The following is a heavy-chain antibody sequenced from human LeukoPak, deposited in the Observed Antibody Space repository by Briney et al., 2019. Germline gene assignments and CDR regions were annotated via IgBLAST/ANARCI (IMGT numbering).Heavy chain of an antibody. V-gene: IGHV4-59*01. Sequence: SETLSLTCTVSGGSIKSYYWSWIRQPPGKGLECIGHIYYTGSTYYKPSLESRVTISVDMAKNQISLKLSSVTAADTAVYYCARKSRCGGGNCYYSPLDYWGQGTLVTVSS. CDR1: GGSIKSYY. CDR2: IYYTGST. D-gene: IGHD2-15*01. J-gene: IGHJ4*02. CDR3: ARKSRCGGGNCYYSPLDY.